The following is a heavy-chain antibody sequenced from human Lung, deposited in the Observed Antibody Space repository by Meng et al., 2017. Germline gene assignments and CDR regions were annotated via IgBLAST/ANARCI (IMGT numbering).Heavy chain of an antibody. CDR2: IIPIFGTA. Sequence: QGGLWVVGARGKRPGSSVKVSCKASGGTFSSIAISWVRQAPGQGLEWMGGIIPIFGTANYAQKFQGRVTITADESTSTAYMELSSLRSEDTAVYYCARAEDYYDSSGYYYGLDYWGQGTLVTVSS. V-gene: IGHV1-69*01. CDR1: GGTFSSIA. CDR3: ARAEDYYDSSGYYYGLDY. J-gene: IGHJ4*02. D-gene: IGHD3-22*01.